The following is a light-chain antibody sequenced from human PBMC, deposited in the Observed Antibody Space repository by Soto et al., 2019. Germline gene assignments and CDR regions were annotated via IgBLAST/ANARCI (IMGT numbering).Light chain of an antibody. V-gene: IGKV4-1*01. CDR3: QQYFTTPLT. J-gene: IGKJ4*01. Sequence: DIVMTQSPDSLAVCLGERATINCKSRQSVLYSSNNKNYLAWYQQKPGQPPKLLIYWASTRESGVPDRFSGSGSGTDFTLTISSLQAEDVALYYCQQYFTTPLTFGGGTKVDIK. CDR2: WAS. CDR1: QSVLYSSNNKNY.